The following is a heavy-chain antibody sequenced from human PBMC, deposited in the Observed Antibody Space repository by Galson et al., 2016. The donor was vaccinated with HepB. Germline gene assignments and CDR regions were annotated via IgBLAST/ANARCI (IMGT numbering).Heavy chain of an antibody. J-gene: IGHJ4*02. Sequence: SLRLSCAASGFTFSRYGMHWVRQAPGKGLEWVTFISYDGSNKYYAYSVKGRFTISRDNSKNTLYLQMNSLRAEDTAVYYCAKDPYYYGSGSYLYFHYWGQGTLVTVSS. V-gene: IGHV3-30*18. CDR3: AKDPYYYGSGSYLYFHY. CDR2: ISYDGSNK. CDR1: GFTFSRYG. D-gene: IGHD3-10*01.